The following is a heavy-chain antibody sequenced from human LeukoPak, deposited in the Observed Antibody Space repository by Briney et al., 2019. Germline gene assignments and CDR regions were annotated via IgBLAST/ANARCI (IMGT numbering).Heavy chain of an antibody. J-gene: IGHJ6*02. Sequence: TSETLSLTCAVYGGSFSGYYWSWIRKPPGKGLEWLGEINHSGSTNYNPSLKSRVTISVDTSKNQFSLKLSSVTVADTAVYYCARVRVVDTAMVGYYYYGMDVWGQGTTVTVSS. CDR3: ARVRVVDTAMVGYYYYGMDV. CDR2: INHSGST. CDR1: GGSFSGYY. V-gene: IGHV4-34*01. D-gene: IGHD5-18*01.